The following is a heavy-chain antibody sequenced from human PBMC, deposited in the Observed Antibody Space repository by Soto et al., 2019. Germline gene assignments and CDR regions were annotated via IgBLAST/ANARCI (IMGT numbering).Heavy chain of an antibody. CDR3: ARESVGSNYDFWSGYYTAFDY. D-gene: IGHD3-3*01. J-gene: IGHJ4*02. CDR1: GGSISSYY. CDR2: MYYSGST. Sequence: PSETLSLTCTVSGGSISSYYWSWIRQPPGKGLEWIGYMYYSGSTNYNPSLKSRVTISVDTSKNQFSLKLSSVTAADTAVYYCARESVGSNYDFWSGYYTAFDYWGQGTLVTVSS. V-gene: IGHV4-59*01.